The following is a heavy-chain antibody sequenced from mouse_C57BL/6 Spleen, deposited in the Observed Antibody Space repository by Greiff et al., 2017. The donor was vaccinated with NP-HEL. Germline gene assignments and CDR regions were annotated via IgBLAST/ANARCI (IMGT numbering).Heavy chain of an antibody. Sequence: VQLKESGPGLVKPSQSLSLTCSVTGYSITSGYYWNWIRQFPGNKLEWMGYISYDGSNNYNPSLKNRISITRDTSKNQFFLKLNSVTTEDTATYYCARETTVVEFDYWGQGTTLTVSS. CDR1: GYSITSGYY. CDR3: ARETTVVEFDY. V-gene: IGHV3-6*01. J-gene: IGHJ2*01. CDR2: ISYDGSN. D-gene: IGHD1-1*01.